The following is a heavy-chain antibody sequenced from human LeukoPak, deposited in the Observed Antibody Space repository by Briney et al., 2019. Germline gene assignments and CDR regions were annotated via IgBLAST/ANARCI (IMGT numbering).Heavy chain of an antibody. V-gene: IGHV4-34*01. CDR3: ARDRDCSSTSCYYNNWFDP. CDR1: GGSFSGYY. J-gene: IGHJ5*02. D-gene: IGHD2-2*01. Sequence: SETLSLTCAVYGGSFSGYYWSRIRQPPGKGLEWIGEINHSGSTNYNPSLKSRVTISVDTSKNQFSLKLSSVTAADTAVYYCARDRDCSSTSCYYNNWFDPWGQGTLVTVSS. CDR2: INHSGST.